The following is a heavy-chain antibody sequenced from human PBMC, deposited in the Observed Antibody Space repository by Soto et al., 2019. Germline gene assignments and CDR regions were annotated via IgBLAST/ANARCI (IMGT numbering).Heavy chain of an antibody. CDR3: AADPDYYGSGSYYLHYYYGMDV. J-gene: IGHJ6*02. Sequence: SVKVSCKASGGTFSSYAISWVRQAPGQGLEWMGGIIPIFGTANYAQKFQGRVTITADESTSTAYMELSSLRSEDTAVYYCAADPDYYGSGSYYLHYYYGMDVWGQGTTVTVSS. CDR2: IIPIFGTA. CDR1: GGTFSSYA. D-gene: IGHD3-10*01. V-gene: IGHV1-69*13.